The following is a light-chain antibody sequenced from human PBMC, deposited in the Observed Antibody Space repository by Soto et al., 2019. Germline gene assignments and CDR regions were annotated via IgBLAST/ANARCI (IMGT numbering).Light chain of an antibody. J-gene: IGKJ1*01. CDR2: LGS. CDR3: MQALQTWT. CDR1: QSLLHSNGYNY. Sequence: DIVMTPSALSLPVTPGEPASISCRSSQSLLHSNGYNYLDWYLQKPGQSPQLPIYLGSNRASGVAVRFSGSGSGTDFTLTISRVGAEDVGVYYCMQALQTWTFGQGTKVEIK. V-gene: IGKV2-28*01.